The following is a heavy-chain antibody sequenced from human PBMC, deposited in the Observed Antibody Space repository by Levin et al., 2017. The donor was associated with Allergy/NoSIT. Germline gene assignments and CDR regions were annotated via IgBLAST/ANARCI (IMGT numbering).Heavy chain of an antibody. J-gene: IGHJ3*02. D-gene: IGHD6-19*01. V-gene: IGHV3-48*01. CDR2: ISSSSSTI. CDR1: GFTFSSYS. CDR3: ARDLAPSGWGCFDI. Sequence: QASETLSLTCAASGFTFSSYSMNWVRQAPGKGLEWVSYISSSSSTIYYADSVKGRFTISRDNAKNSLYLQMNSLRAEDTAVYYCARDLAPSGWGCFDIWGQGTMVTVSS.